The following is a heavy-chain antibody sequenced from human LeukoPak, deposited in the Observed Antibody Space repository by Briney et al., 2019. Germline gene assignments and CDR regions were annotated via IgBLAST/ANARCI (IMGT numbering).Heavy chain of an antibody. V-gene: IGHV4/OR15-8*01. Sequence: SETLSLTCAVSGATIASHSWWSWVRQPPGKGLEWIGEVYHSGGANYKPSLKSRVTISVDTSRNHFSLKLTSVTAADTAVYFCAYNRNFALDNWGQGTLVTVSS. CDR3: AYNRNFALDN. D-gene: IGHD1-14*01. CDR2: VYHSGGA. J-gene: IGHJ4*01. CDR1: GATIASHSW.